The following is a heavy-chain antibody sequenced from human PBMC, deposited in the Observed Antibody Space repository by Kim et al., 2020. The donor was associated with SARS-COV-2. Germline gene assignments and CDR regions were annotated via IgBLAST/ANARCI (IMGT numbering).Heavy chain of an antibody. Sequence: YVDSVKGRLTMSRDNAKNSRYLQMSSLRTEDTAIYYCAALDTVQVPGGIWGQGTLVTVSS. J-gene: IGHJ4*02. CDR3: AALDTVQVPGGI. D-gene: IGHD3-10*01. V-gene: IGHV3-7*01.